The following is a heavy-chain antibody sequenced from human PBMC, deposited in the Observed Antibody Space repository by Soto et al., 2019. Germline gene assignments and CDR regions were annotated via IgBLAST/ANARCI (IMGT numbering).Heavy chain of an antibody. J-gene: IGHJ6*02. Sequence: VKVSCKASGYTFTSYAMHWVRQAPGQRLEWMGWINAGNGNTKYSQKFQGRVTITRDTSASTAYMELSSLRSEDTAVYYCARDYGSGSDYYYGMDVWGQGTTVTVSS. D-gene: IGHD3-10*01. CDR1: GYTFTSYA. V-gene: IGHV1-3*01. CDR2: INAGNGNT. CDR3: ARDYGSGSDYYYGMDV.